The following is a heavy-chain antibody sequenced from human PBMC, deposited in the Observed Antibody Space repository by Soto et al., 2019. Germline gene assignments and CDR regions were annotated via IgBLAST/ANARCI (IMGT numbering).Heavy chain of an antibody. CDR3: AANTGYELTDAFDI. J-gene: IGHJ3*02. Sequence: ASVKVSCKASGGTFSSYAISWVRQAPGQGLEWMGGIIPIFGTANYAQKFQGRVTITADTSTSTVYMELSSLRSEDTAVYYCAANTGYELTDAFDILGQGTMVTVSS. V-gene: IGHV1-69*06. CDR2: IIPIFGTA. CDR1: GGTFSSYA. D-gene: IGHD5-12*01.